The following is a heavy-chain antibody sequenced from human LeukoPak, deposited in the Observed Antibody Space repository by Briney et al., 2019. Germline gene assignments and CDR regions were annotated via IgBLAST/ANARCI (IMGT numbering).Heavy chain of an antibody. CDR2: IYYSGST. CDR3: ARGPFDY. J-gene: IGHJ4*02. CDR1: GGSISSYY. V-gene: IGHV4-59*01. Sequence: SETLSLTCTVSGGSISSYYWSWIRQPPGKGLEWIGYIYYSGSTNYNPSLKSRVTISVDTSKNQFSLKLSSVTAADTAVYYCARGPFDYWGQGTLVTVFS.